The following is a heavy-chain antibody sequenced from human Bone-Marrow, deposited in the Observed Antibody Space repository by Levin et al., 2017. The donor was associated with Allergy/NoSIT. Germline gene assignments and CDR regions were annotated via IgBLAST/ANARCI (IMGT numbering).Heavy chain of an antibody. V-gene: IGHV3-15*07. D-gene: IGHD3-22*01. Sequence: GESLKISCAASGFTFSNAWMNWVRQAPGKGLEWVGRIKSKTDGGTTDYAAPVKGRFTISRDDSKNTLYLQMNSLKTEDTAVYYCTTTSYYDSSGYQKPAEYFQHWGQGTLVTVSS. CDR2: IKSKTDGGTT. J-gene: IGHJ1*01. CDR1: GFTFSNAW. CDR3: TTTSYYDSSGYQKPAEYFQH.